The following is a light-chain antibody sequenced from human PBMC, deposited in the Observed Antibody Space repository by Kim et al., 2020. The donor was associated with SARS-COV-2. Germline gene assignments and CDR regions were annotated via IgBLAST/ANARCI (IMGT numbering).Light chain of an antibody. CDR1: SSDVGGYNF. V-gene: IGLV2-11*01. J-gene: IGLJ1*01. CDR2: DVS. Sequence: QSALTQPRSVSGSPGQSVTISCTGTSSDVGGYNFVSWYQQHPGKAPKFMIYDVSKRPSGVPDRFSGSKSGNTASLTISGLQSEDEADYYCCSYAGTYTYVFGTGTKVIVL. CDR3: CSYAGTYTYV.